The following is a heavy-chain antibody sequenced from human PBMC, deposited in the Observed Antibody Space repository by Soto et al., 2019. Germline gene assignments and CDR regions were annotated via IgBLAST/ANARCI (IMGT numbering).Heavy chain of an antibody. CDR1: GFTFSSYG. D-gene: IGHD1-1*01. J-gene: IGHJ4*02. CDR3: AKLAQTGTTLGY. Sequence: GGSLRLSCAASGFTFSSYGMHWVRQAPGKGLEWVAVISYDGSNKYYADSVKGRFTISRDNSKNTLYLQMNSLRAEDTAVYYCAKLAQTGTTLGYWGQGTLVTVSS. CDR2: ISYDGSNK. V-gene: IGHV3-30*18.